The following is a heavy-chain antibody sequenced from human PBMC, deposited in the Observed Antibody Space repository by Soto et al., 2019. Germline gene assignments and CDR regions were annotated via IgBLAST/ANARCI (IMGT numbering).Heavy chain of an antibody. CDR2: IYYSGST. CDR1: GGSISSGGYY. V-gene: IGHV4-31*03. Sequence: SETLSRTCTVSGGSISSGGYYWSWIRQHPGKGLEWIGYIYYSGSTYYNPSLKSRVTISVDTSKNQFSLKLSSVTAADTAVYYCARELARRIAAAGSYFDYWGQGTLVTVSS. J-gene: IGHJ4*02. CDR3: ARELARRIAAAGSYFDY. D-gene: IGHD6-13*01.